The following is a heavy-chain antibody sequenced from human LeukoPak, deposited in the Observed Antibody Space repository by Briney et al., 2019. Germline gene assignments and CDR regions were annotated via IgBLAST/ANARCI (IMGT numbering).Heavy chain of an antibody. CDR3: ARVGYYPDYYMDV. J-gene: IGHJ6*03. CDR2: INHSGST. CDR1: GESFSGYY. Sequence: SETLPLTCAVYGESFSGYYWSWIRQPPGKGLEWIGEINHSGSTYYNPSLKSRVTISVDTSKNQFSLKLSSVTAADTAVYFCARVGYYPDYYMDVWGKGTTVTVSS. V-gene: IGHV4-34*01. D-gene: IGHD2-21*01.